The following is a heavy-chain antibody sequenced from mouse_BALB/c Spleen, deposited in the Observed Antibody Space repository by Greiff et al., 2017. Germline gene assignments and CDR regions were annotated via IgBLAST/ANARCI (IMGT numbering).Heavy chain of an antibody. CDR2: IDPANGNT. D-gene: IGHD2-1*01. J-gene: IGHJ3*01. Sequence: DVKLVESGAELVKPGASVKLSCTASGFNIKDTYMHWVKQRPEQGLEWIGRIDPANGNTKYDPKFQGKATITADTSSNTAYLQLSSLTSEDTAVYYCAYYGAYWGQGTLVTVSA. CDR3: AYYGAY. CDR1: GFNIKDTY. V-gene: IGHV14-3*02.